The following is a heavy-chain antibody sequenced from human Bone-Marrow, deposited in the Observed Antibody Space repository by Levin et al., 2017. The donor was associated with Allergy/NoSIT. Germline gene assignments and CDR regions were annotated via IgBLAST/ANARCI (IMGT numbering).Heavy chain of an antibody. CDR2: IWFDGSNR. Sequence: GESLKISCAASEFTLSNYGMHWVRQAPGKGLEWVALIWFDGSNRYYADSVKGRFTISRDNSKNTLYLQLNSLRAEGTAVYYCARAGYCGGDCYSSQGDAFDIWGQGTMVTVSS. V-gene: IGHV3-33*01. CDR3: ARAGYCGGDCYSSQGDAFDI. J-gene: IGHJ3*02. D-gene: IGHD2-21*02. CDR1: EFTLSNYG.